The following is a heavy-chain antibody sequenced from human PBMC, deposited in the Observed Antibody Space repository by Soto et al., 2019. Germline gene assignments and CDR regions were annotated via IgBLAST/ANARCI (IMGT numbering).Heavy chain of an antibody. J-gene: IGHJ4*02. D-gene: IGHD4-4*01. CDR3: VREIGGSTITTFFDY. CDR1: GVSFDDYA. CDR2: ISWNSGRR. Sequence: EAQLVESGGGLVQPGRSLRLSCAASGVSFDDYAMHWVRQAPGKGLEWVSGISWNSGRRDYADSVKGRFTISRDNAKNSLYLQMNSLRPEDTALYYCVREIGGSTITTFFDYWGQGILVTVSS. V-gene: IGHV3-9*01.